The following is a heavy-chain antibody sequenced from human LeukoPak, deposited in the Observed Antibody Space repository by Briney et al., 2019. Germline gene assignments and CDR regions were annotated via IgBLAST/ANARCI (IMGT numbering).Heavy chain of an antibody. Sequence: SETLSLTCIVSGASVSSDNYYWNWIRQPPGKGLEWIGEINHSGSTNYNPSLKSRVSISVDTSKNQFSLKLSSVTAADTAVYYCARGLRWSRDFDYWGQGTLVTVSS. J-gene: IGHJ4*02. V-gene: IGHV4-34*01. CDR2: INHSGST. CDR3: ARGLRWSRDFDY. D-gene: IGHD4-23*01. CDR1: GASVSSDNYY.